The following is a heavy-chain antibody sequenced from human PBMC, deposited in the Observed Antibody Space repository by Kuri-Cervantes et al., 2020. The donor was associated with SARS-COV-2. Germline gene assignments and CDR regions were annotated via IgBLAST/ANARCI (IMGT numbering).Heavy chain of an antibody. CDR3: ARVEEYGDSYYYYYGMDV. Sequence: SVKVSCKASGGTFSSYAISWVRQAPGQGLEWMGGIIPIFGTANYAQKFQGRVTITADESTSTAYMELSSLRSEDTAVYYCARVEEYGDSYYYYYGMDVRGQGTTVTVSS. CDR2: IIPIFGTA. D-gene: IGHD4-17*01. J-gene: IGHJ6*02. V-gene: IGHV1-69*13. CDR1: GGTFSSYA.